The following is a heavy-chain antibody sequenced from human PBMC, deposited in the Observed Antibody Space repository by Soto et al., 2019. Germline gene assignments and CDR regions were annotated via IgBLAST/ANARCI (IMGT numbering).Heavy chain of an antibody. D-gene: IGHD3-22*01. CDR3: ARDDPHYYDSSGYGWYGY. CDR1: GGTFSSYA. V-gene: IGHV1-69*13. J-gene: IGHJ4*02. CDR2: IIPIFGTA. Sequence: ASVKVSCKASGGTFSSYAISWVRQAPGQGLEWMGGIIPIFGTANYAQKFQGRVTITADESTSTAYMELSSLRSEDTAVYYCARDDPHYYDSSGYGWYGYWGQGTLVTVSS.